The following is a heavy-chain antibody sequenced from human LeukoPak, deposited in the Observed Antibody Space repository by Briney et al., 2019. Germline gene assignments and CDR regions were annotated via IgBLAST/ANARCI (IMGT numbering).Heavy chain of an antibody. J-gene: IGHJ6*03. CDR1: GFTFSSYW. CDR2: INSDGSST. V-gene: IGHV3-74*01. D-gene: IGHD3-10*01. Sequence: GGSLRLSCAASGFTFSSYWMHWVRQAPGKGLVWVSRINSDGSSTSYADSVKGRFTISRDNAKNTLYLQMNSLRAEDTAVYYCARRGRYYYGSGSYSPYYYYMDVWGKGTTVTISS. CDR3: ARRGRYYYGSGSYSPYYYYMDV.